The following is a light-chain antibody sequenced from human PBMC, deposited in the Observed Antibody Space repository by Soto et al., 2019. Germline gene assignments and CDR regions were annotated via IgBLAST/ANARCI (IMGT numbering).Light chain of an antibody. CDR1: QDINNY. Sequence: DIQMTQSPSSLSASVGDRVTISCQASQDINNYLNWYQQKPGKAPKLLIYDASELETGVPSRFSGSGSGTDFTFTISSLQPEDIATYYCQQYVDLPPTFGGGTKVEIK. V-gene: IGKV1-33*01. J-gene: IGKJ4*01. CDR2: DAS. CDR3: QQYVDLPPT.